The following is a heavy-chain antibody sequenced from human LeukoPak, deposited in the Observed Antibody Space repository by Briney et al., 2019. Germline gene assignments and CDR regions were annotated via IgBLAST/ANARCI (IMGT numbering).Heavy chain of an antibody. CDR1: GYTLTGYY. Sequence: ASVKVSCKASGYTLTGYYMHWVRQAPGQGLEWMGWINPNSGGTNYAQKFQGRVTMTRDTSISTAYMELSRLRSDDTAVYYCASSGPITMVRGDLADYYYYGMDVWGQGTTVTVSS. V-gene: IGHV1-2*02. CDR3: ASSGPITMVRGDLADYYYYGMDV. CDR2: INPNSGGT. D-gene: IGHD3-10*01. J-gene: IGHJ6*02.